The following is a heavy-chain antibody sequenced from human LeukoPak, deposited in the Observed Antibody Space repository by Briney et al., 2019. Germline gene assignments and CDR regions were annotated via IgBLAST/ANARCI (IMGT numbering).Heavy chain of an antibody. D-gene: IGHD5-18*01. CDR1: GGTFNNYA. J-gene: IGHJ3*01. Sequence: SMKVSCKASGGTFNNYAISWVRQAPGQGLEWMGRIAPILGIANYAQEFEGRLIITADKATSSAYMELSSLRSEDTAVYYCARDQGDNSYGYYAIWYAFDVWGQGTMVTVSS. V-gene: IGHV1-69*04. CDR3: ARDQGDNSYGYYAIWYAFDV. CDR2: IAPILGIA.